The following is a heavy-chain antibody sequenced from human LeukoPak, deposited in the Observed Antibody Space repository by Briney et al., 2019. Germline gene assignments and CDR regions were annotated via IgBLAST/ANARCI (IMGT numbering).Heavy chain of an antibody. Sequence: PGGSVRLSCAASGFTFSDYYMSWVRQAPGKGLEWVSSISSSSSYIYYADSVKGRFTISRDNAKNSLYLQMNSLRAEDTAVYYCASITRGYSGYDPRRSDTSKAAEDYWGQGTLVTVSS. D-gene: IGHD5-12*01. CDR3: ASITRGYSGYDPRRSDTSKAAEDY. V-gene: IGHV3-21*01. CDR2: ISSSSSYI. J-gene: IGHJ4*02. CDR1: GFTFSDYY.